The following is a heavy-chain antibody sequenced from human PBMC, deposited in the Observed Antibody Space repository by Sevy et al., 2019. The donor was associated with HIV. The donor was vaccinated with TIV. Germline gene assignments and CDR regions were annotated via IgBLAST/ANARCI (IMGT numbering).Heavy chain of an antibody. CDR3: TRDKTILEGRYGMDV. CDR1: GFSFTTYA. CDR2: ITGSSGYI. D-gene: IGHD3-3*01. J-gene: IGHJ6*02. V-gene: IGHV3-21*01. Sequence: GGSLRLSCAASGFSFTTYAMSWVRQAPGKGLEWVSSITGSSGYIYYADSVKGRFTISRDNAKNSLYLQMNSLRAEDTAVYYCTRDKTILEGRYGMDVWGQGTTVTVSS.